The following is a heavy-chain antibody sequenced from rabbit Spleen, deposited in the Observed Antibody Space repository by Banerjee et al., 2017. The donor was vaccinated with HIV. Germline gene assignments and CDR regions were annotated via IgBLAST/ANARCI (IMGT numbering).Heavy chain of an antibody. Sequence: QEQLKETGGGLVQPGGSLTLSCTAYGIDFSGYYMSWVSQAPGKGLEWIGCISSGGNTWYASWVHGRFTISRDNAQNTVSLQMNSPTAVDRATYFCARRVANSAIYCDASLDLWGPVTLVTVS. CDR1: GIDFSGYY. J-gene: IGHJ4*01. CDR3: ARRVANSAIYCDASLDL. V-gene: IGHV1S43*01. CDR2: ISSGGNT. D-gene: IGHD2-1*01.